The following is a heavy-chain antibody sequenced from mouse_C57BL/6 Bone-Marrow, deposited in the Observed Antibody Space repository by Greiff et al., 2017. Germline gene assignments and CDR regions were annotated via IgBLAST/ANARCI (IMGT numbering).Heavy chain of an antibody. CDR1: GYTFTSYW. Sequence: QVHVKQSGAELVKPGASVQMSCKASGYTFTSYWITWVKQRPGQGLEWIGDIYPGSGSTNYNEKFKSKATLTVDTSSSTAYMQLSSLTSEDSAVYYCARRGAYWGQGTLVTVSA. V-gene: IGHV1-55*01. CDR2: IYPGSGST. J-gene: IGHJ3*01. CDR3: ARRGAY.